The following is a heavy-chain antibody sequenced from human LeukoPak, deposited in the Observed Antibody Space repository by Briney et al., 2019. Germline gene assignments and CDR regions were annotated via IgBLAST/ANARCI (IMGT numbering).Heavy chain of an antibody. J-gene: IGHJ4*02. CDR3: ARDMGYSYGYSYFDH. V-gene: IGHV3-23*01. CDR2: ISGSGGST. CDR1: GFTFSSYA. D-gene: IGHD5-18*01. Sequence: SGGSLRLSCAASGFTFSSYAMSWVRQAPGKGLEWVSAISGSGGSTYYADSVKGRFTISRDNAKNSLYLQMNSLRAEDTAVYYCARDMGYSYGYSYFDHWGQGTLVTVSS.